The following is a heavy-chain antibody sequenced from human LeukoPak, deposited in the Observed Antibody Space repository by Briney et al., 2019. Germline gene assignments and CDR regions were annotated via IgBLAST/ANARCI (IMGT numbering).Heavy chain of an antibody. CDR3: AKGGPYCGGDCYSGSFDY. J-gene: IGHJ4*02. D-gene: IGHD2-21*02. CDR1: GFTFSSYA. V-gene: IGHV3-23*01. CDR2: ISGSGGST. Sequence: GGSLRLSCAASGFTFSSYAMSWVRQAPGKGLEWVSAISGSGGSTYYADSVKGRFTISRDNSKNTLYLRMNSLRAEDTAVYYCAKGGPYCGGDCYSGSFDYWGQGTLVTVSP.